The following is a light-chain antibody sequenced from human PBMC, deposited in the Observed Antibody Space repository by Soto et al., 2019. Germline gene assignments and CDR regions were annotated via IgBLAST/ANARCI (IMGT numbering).Light chain of an antibody. CDR3: AAWDGSLNGWV. V-gene: IGLV1-44*01. CDR2: INN. CDR1: SSNIGSNT. Sequence: QSVLTQPPSASGTPGQRVTISCSGSSSNIGSNTVNWYQQLPGTAPKLLIYINNQRPSGVPDRFSGSKSGTSASLAISGLQSEDEADYYFAAWDGSLNGWVFGGGTKLTVL. J-gene: IGLJ3*02.